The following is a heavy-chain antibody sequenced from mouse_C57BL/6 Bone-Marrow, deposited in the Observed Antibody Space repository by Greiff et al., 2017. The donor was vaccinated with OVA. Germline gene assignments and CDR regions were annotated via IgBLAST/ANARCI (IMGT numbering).Heavy chain of an antibody. CDR3: TRDSSGYYY. V-gene: IGHV5-9-1*02. D-gene: IGHD3-2*02. CDR1: GFTFSSYA. J-gene: IGHJ3*01. Sequence: EVKLMESGEGLVKPGGSLKLSCAASGFTFSSYAMSWVRQTPEKRLEWVAYISSGGDYIYYADTVKGRFPISRDNARNTLYLQMSSLKSEDTAMYYCTRDSSGYYYWGQGTLVTVSA. CDR2: ISSGGDYI.